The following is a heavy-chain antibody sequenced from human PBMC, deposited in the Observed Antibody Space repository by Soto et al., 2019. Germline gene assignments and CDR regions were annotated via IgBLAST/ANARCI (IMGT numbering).Heavy chain of an antibody. Sequence: PGGSLRLSCAASGFTFSSYAMSWVRQAPGKGLEWVSAISGSGGSTYYADSVKGRFTISRDNSKNTLYLQMNSLRAEDTAVYYCAKGAGFGGVIVSYYFDYWGQGTLVTVSS. J-gene: IGHJ4*02. CDR2: ISGSGGST. D-gene: IGHD3-16*02. V-gene: IGHV3-23*01. CDR3: AKGAGFGGVIVSYYFDY. CDR1: GFTFSSYA.